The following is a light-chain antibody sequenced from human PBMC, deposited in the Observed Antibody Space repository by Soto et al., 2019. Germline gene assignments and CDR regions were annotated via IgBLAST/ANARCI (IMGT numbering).Light chain of an antibody. CDR3: QQYYSTPLT. CDR2: WAS. V-gene: IGKV4-1*01. Sequence: DIVMTQSPDSLAVSLGERATFNCKSSQNILDRAKSKNYLAWYQQKSGQPPKLLIYWASTRESGVPDRFSGSGSGTDFTLTISSLPAEDVAVYYCQQYYSTPLTFGPGTKVDIK. J-gene: IGKJ3*01. CDR1: QNILDRAKSKNY.